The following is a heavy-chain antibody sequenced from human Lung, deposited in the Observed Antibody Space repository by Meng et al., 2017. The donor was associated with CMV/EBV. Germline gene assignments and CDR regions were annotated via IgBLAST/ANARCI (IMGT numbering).Heavy chain of an antibody. V-gene: IGHV3-30*02. CDR2: IRYDGGNK. J-gene: IGHJ4*02. D-gene: IGHD6-19*01. CDR3: AKTGSGWFTDY. CDR1: GFGFSGFA. Sequence: GGSLRLSCVASGFGFSGFAMQWVRQTPGKGLEWVALIRYDGGNKYYADSVKGRFTISRDNSKHTLSLQMNSLRPEDTAVYLCAKTGSGWFTDYWGQGTLVTFSS.